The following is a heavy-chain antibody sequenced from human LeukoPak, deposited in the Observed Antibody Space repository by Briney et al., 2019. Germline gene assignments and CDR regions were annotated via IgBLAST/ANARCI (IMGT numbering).Heavy chain of an antibody. J-gene: IGHJ6*02. V-gene: IGHV5-51*01. CDR1: EYSFTNYW. D-gene: IGHD5-24*01. Sequence: TGESLKISCKGSEYSFTNYWIAWVRQMPGKGLEWMGIIYPGDSDTRYSPSLQGQVTISADKSISTAYLQWSSLKASDTAMYYCARLRDGNYYYGMDVWGQGTTVTVSS. CDR2: IYPGDSDT. CDR3: ARLRDGNYYYGMDV.